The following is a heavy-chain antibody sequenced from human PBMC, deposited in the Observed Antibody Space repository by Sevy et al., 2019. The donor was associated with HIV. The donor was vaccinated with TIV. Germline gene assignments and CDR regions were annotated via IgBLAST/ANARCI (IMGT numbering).Heavy chain of an antibody. CDR3: AKTTTVTTLSWFDP. CDR2: ISGSVGST. J-gene: IGHJ5*02. D-gene: IGHD4-4*01. CDR1: GFTFSSYA. Sequence: GGSLRLSCAASGFTFSSYAMSWVRQAPGKGLEWVSAISGSVGSTYYADSVKGRFTIFRDNSKNTLYLQMNSLRAEDTAVYYCAKTTTVTTLSWFDPWGQGTLVTVSS. V-gene: IGHV3-23*01.